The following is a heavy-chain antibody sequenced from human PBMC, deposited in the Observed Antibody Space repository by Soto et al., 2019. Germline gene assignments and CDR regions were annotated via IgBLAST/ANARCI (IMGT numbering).Heavy chain of an antibody. CDR2: ISSSGSTI. D-gene: IGHD6-19*01. Sequence: GSLRLSCAASGFTFSGYEMNWVRQAPGKGLEWVSYISSSGSTIYYADSVKGRFTISRDNAKNSLYLQMNSLRAEDTAVYYCARTSGWYGYYGMDVWGQGTTVTVSS. V-gene: IGHV3-48*03. J-gene: IGHJ6*02. CDR1: GFTFSGYE. CDR3: ARTSGWYGYYGMDV.